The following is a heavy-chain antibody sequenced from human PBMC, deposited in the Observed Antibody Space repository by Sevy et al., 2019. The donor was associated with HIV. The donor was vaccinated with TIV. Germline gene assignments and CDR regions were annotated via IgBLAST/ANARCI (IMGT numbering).Heavy chain of an antibody. Sequence: GASVKVSCKASGYTFTSYGISWVRQAPGQGLEWMGWISAYNGNTNYAQKLQGRVTMTTDTSTSTAYMELRSLRSDDTAVYYCARDRSLAAAGAFDIWGQGTMVTVSS. D-gene: IGHD6-13*01. V-gene: IGHV1-18*01. CDR3: ARDRSLAAAGAFDI. CDR1: GYTFTSYG. J-gene: IGHJ3*02. CDR2: ISAYNGNT.